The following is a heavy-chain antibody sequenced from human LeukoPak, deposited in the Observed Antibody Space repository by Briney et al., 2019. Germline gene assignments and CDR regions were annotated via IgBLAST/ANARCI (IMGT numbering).Heavy chain of an antibody. CDR3: ASLRGDNWNYYDY. V-gene: IGHV4-4*07. Sequence: SETLSLTCSVSGGSISSYYWSWIRQTAGKGLQWIGRIYSSGSTNYNPSLKSRVTMSVDMSKNQFSLKLSSVTAADTAVYYCASLRGDNWNYYDYWGQGILVTVSS. J-gene: IGHJ4*02. D-gene: IGHD1-20*01. CDR1: GGSISSYY. CDR2: IYSSGST.